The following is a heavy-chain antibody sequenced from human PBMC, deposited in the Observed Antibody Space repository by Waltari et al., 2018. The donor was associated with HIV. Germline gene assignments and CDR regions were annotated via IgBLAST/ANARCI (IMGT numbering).Heavy chain of an antibody. V-gene: IGHV3-9*01. CDR2: ISWNSGNI. CDR1: GFTFDDYA. CDR3: AKGAVALAGPFDY. J-gene: IGHJ4*02. Sequence: EVQLVESGGGLVQHGRSLRRSCAASGFTFDDYAMHWVRQAPGQGLEWVLDISWNSGNIGYADSVKGRFTISRDNAKNSLYLQMNSLRAEDTALYYCAKGAVALAGPFDYWGQGTLVTVSS. D-gene: IGHD6-19*01.